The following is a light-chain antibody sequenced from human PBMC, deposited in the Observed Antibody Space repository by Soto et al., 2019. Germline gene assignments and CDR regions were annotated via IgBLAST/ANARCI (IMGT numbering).Light chain of an antibody. J-gene: IGLJ1*01. CDR1: SGLVGSFSL. Sequence: QSALSQPGSVSGSPGQSITISCTGTSGLVGSFSLVSWYQQHPGKAPKVMISEGHRRPSGVPDRFSGSTSVNSASLTISGLQADDEADYYCCLYIGGANYVFGNGRKVTV. CDR2: EGH. V-gene: IGLV2-23*01. CDR3: CLYIGGANYV.